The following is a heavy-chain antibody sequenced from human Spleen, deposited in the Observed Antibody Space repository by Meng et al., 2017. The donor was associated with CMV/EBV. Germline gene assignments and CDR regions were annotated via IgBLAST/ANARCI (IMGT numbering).Heavy chain of an antibody. CDR2: ISTTSSYI. V-gene: IGHV3-21*06. CDR1: GFTFSSYS. CDR3: ARGTVLGYGSSDYYYYGMDV. Sequence: GESLKISCVASGFTFSSYSMNWVRQVPGKGLEWVSSISTTSSYIYYADSVKGRFTISRVNAKNSLYLQMNSLRVEDTAVYYCARGTVLGYGSSDYYYYGMDVWGQGTTVTVSS. J-gene: IGHJ6*02. D-gene: IGHD6-13*01.